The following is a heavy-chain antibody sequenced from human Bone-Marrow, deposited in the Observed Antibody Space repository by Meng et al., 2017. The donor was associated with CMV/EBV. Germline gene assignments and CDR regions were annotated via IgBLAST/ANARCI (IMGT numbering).Heavy chain of an antibody. J-gene: IGHJ5*02. CDR2: INPNSGGT. V-gene: IGHV1-2*02. D-gene: IGHD3-10*01. Sequence: ASVKVSCKASGYTITGYYMHWVLQAPGQGREWMGWINPNSGGTNYAKKFQGRVTMTRDTSTSTAYMELSRRRSDDTAEYYCAILEDGSGLFDPWGQGTLVTVSS. CDR1: GYTITGYY. CDR3: AILEDGSGLFDP.